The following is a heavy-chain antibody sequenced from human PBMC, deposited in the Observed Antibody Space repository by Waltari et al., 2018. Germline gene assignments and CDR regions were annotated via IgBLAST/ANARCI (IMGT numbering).Heavy chain of an antibody. Sequence: QVQLQESGPGLVKPSETLSLTCTVSGGSISSHYWSWIRQPPGKGLGWIGYIYYSGSNNYNPSRKSRVTISVDTSKNQFSLKLSSVTAADTAVYYCARALSPSSYSSGWYGGYYFDYWGQGTLVTVSS. J-gene: IGHJ4*02. CDR1: GGSISSHY. CDR2: IYYSGSN. CDR3: ARALSPSSYSSGWYGGYYFDY. V-gene: IGHV4-59*11. D-gene: IGHD6-19*01.